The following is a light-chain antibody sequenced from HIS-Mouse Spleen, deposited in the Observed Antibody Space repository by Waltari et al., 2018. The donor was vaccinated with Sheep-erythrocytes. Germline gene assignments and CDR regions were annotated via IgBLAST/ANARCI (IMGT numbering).Light chain of an antibody. Sequence: IVLTQSPATLSLSPGETATLSCRASQSVSSYLAWYQQKPGQAPRLFIYDASNRATGIPARFSGSGSGTDFTLTISSLEPEDFAVYYCQQRSNWYTFGQGTKLEIK. CDR2: DAS. V-gene: IGKV3-11*01. CDR3: QQRSNWYT. J-gene: IGKJ2*01. CDR1: QSVSSY.